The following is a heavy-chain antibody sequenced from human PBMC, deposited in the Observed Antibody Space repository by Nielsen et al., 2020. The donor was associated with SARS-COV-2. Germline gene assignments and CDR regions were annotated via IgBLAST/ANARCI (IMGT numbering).Heavy chain of an antibody. V-gene: IGHV3-23*01. CDR1: GFTFSSYA. J-gene: IGHJ3*02. CDR2: ISGSGGST. CDR3: AKCRIAAAGFDAFDI. D-gene: IGHD6-13*01. Sequence: GGSLRLSCAASGFTFSSYAMSWVRQAPGKGLEWVSAISGSGGSTYYTDSVKGRFTISRDTSKNTLYLQMNSLRAEDTAVYYCAKCRIAAAGFDAFDIWGQGTMVTVSS.